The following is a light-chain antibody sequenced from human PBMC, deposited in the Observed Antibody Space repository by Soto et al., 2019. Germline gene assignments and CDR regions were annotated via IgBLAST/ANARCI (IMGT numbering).Light chain of an antibody. V-gene: IGKV3-20*01. CDR2: GAS. Sequence: EIVLTQSPGTLSLSPGERATLSCRASQSVSSSYLAWYQHKPGQAPRLLIYGASSRATDIPHRFSGSGSGTDFTLTISRLEPADFGVYYCQQYGSSPPYSFGQGTKLEIK. J-gene: IGKJ2*01. CDR1: QSVSSSY. CDR3: QQYGSSPPYS.